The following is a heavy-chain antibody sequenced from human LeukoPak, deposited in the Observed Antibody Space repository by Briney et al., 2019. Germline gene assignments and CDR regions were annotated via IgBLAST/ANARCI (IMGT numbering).Heavy chain of an antibody. D-gene: IGHD3-22*01. V-gene: IGHV3-48*01. CDR2: ISSSSSTI. CDR3: ARGSTYYDSSGQVPFDY. Sequence: PGGSLRLSCAASGFTFSTYSMNWVRQAPGKGLEWVSYISSSSSTIYYADSVKGRFTTSRDNAKNSLYLQMNSLRAEDTAVYYCARGSTYYDSSGQVPFDYWGQGTLVIVSS. J-gene: IGHJ4*02. CDR1: GFTFSTYS.